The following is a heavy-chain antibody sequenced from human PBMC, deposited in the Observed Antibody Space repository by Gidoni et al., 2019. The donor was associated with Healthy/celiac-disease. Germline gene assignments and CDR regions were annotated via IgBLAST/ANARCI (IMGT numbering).Heavy chain of an antibody. J-gene: IGHJ4*02. D-gene: IGHD2-2*01. V-gene: IGHV3-7*03. CDR2: IKQDGSEK. CDR1: GFTFSSYW. CDR3: ARVPGYCSSTSCGYYFDY. Sequence: EVQLVESGGGLVQPGGSLRLSCAASGFTFSSYWMSWVRQAPGKGLEWVANIKQDGSEKYYVDSVKGRFTISRDNAKNSLYLQMNSLRAEDTAVYYCARVPGYCSSTSCGYYFDYWGQGTLVTVSS.